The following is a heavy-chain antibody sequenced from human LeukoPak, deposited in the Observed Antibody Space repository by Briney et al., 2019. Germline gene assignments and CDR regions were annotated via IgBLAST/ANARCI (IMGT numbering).Heavy chain of an antibody. CDR1: GGTFSSYA. CDR3: ARGSGGYDSLWHYHYYYMDV. D-gene: IGHD5-12*01. Sequence: SVKVSCKASGGTFSSYAISWVRQAPGQGLEWMGGIIPIFGTANYAQKFQGRVTITTDESTSTAYMELCSLRSEDTAVYYCARGSGGYDSLWHYHYYYMDVWGKGTTVTVSS. V-gene: IGHV1-69*05. J-gene: IGHJ6*03. CDR2: IIPIFGTA.